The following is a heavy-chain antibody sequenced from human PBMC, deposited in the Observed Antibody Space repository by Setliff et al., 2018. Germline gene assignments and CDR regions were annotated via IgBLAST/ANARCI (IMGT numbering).Heavy chain of an antibody. V-gene: IGHV4-4*02. Sequence: SGPTLVNPTETLTLTCSVSGFSLSNSLMGVSWIRQPPGKGLEWIGEINHSGSTNYNPSLKSRVTISVDTSKSQFSLKLSSVTAADTAVYYCARHLWGSGTDYWGQGTLVTVSS. D-gene: IGHD3-10*01. CDR3: ARHLWGSGTDY. CDR2: INHSGST. J-gene: IGHJ4*02. CDR1: GFSLSNSLMG.